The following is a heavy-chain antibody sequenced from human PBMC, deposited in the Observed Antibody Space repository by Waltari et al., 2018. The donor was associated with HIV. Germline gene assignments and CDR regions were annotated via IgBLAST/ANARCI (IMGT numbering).Heavy chain of an antibody. V-gene: IGHV3-33*08. D-gene: IGHD1-1*01. CDR3: ARLTREGYNGGFDY. CDR2: IWFDSSNK. CDR1: GLDLSNCG. J-gene: IGHJ4*02. Sequence: QVQLVESGGGVVQPGRSLRLSCAASGLDLSNCGMHWVRQAPGKGLEWVGVIWFDSSNKYYGDSMKGRFTISRDNSKKTVYLQMNSLRGEDTAVYYCARLTREGYNGGFDYWGQGTLVTVSS.